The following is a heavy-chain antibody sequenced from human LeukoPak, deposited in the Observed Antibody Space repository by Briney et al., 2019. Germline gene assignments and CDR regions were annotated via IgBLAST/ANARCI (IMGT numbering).Heavy chain of an antibody. D-gene: IGHD3-9*01. Sequence: PSETLSLTCTVSGGSISSSSYYWGWIRQPPGKGLEWIGEINHSGSTNYNPSLKSRVTISVDTSKNQFSLKLNSVTAADTAVYYCARGLVTVLDYWGQGTLVTVSS. CDR1: GGSISSSSYY. CDR3: ARGLVTVLDY. CDR2: INHSGST. J-gene: IGHJ4*02. V-gene: IGHV4-39*07.